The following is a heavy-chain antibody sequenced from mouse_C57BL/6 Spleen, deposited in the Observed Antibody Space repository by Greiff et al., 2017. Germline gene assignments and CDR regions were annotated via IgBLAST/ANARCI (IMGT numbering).Heavy chain of an antibody. CDR3: AGGITTVVAEGAMDY. Sequence: VQLKQSGPGLVKPSQSLSLTCSVTGYSITSGYYWNWIRQFPGNKLEWMGYISYDGSNNYNPSLKNRISITRDTSKNQFFLMLNSVTTEDTATYYCAGGITTVVAEGAMDYWGQGTSVTVSS. J-gene: IGHJ4*01. D-gene: IGHD1-1*01. CDR2: ISYDGSN. V-gene: IGHV3-6*01. CDR1: GYSITSGYY.